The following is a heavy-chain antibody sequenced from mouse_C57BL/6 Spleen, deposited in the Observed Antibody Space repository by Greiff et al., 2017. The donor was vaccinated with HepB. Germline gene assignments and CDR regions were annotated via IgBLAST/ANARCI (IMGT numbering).Heavy chain of an antibody. CDR2: ISSGGDYI. J-gene: IGHJ3*01. CDR1: GFTFSSYA. Sequence: EVMLVESGEGLVKPGGSLKLSCAASGFTFSSYAMSWVRQTPEKRLEWVAYISSGGDYIYYADTVKGRFTISRDNARNTLYLQMSSLKSEDTAMDYCTNDYETESWFAYWGQGTLVTVSA. D-gene: IGHD2-4*01. CDR3: TNDYETESWFAY. V-gene: IGHV5-9-1*02.